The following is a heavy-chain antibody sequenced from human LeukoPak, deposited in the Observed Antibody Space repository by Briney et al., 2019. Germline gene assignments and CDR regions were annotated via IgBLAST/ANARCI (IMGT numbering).Heavy chain of an antibody. CDR2: TYYRSKWYN. V-gene: IGHV6-1*01. J-gene: IGHJ3*02. CDR1: GDSVSSNSAL. Sequence: SQTLSLTCAISGDSVSSNSALWNWIRQSPSGGLEWLGRTYYRSKWYNDYAVSVKSRITINADTSKNQFSLQLNSVTPEDTAVYYCANSKPMWNDAFDIWGQGTMVTVSS. CDR3: ANSKPMWNDAFDI. D-gene: IGHD1-1*01.